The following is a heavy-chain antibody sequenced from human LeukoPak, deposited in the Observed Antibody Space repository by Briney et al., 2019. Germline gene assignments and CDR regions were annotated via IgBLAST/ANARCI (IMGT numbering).Heavy chain of an antibody. CDR3: VRVKGTYFDF. V-gene: IGHV3-48*01. CDR1: GFPFSSYS. D-gene: IGHD1-1*01. Sequence: GGSLRLSCAASGFPFSSYSMNWARQAPGKGLEWASYISASGSNIYYLDSVKGRFTVSRDNAMNSLFLQMDRPRAEDTAVYYCVRVKGTYFDFWGQGTLVTVSS. J-gene: IGHJ4*02. CDR2: ISASGSNI.